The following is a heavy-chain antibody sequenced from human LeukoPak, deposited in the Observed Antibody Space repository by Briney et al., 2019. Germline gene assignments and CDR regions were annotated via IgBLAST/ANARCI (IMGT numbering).Heavy chain of an antibody. J-gene: IGHJ4*02. Sequence: PSETLSLTCTDTGGSISSDNYYWGWIRQPPEKRLEWIGSIYYSGSTYYNPSLKSRVTISVDTSKNQISLKLSSVTAADTAVYYCASPPAGLGGYFHYWGQGTLVTVSS. V-gene: IGHV4-39*01. CDR3: ASPPAGLGGYFHY. CDR2: IYYSGST. D-gene: IGHD6-19*01. CDR1: GGSISSDNYY.